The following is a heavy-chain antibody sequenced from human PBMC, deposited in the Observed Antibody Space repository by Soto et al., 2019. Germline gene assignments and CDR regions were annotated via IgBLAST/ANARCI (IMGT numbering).Heavy chain of an antibody. CDR2: MNPKSGGT. CDR1: GYTFSGYY. Sequence: SEKVSCTASGYTFSGYYTHWVRQAPGQGLEWMGWMNPKSGGTYFAQKFQGRVTLTRDTSISTAYMEVNRLRSDDTAVYYCTREIWEYCDGIYDVFDCCGQGTTVIVYS. D-gene: IGHD3-22*01. V-gene: IGHV1-2*02. J-gene: IGHJ6*02. CDR3: TREIWEYCDGIYDVFDC.